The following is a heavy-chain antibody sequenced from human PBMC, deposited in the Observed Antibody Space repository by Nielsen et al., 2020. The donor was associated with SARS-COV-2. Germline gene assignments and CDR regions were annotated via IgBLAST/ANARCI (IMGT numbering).Heavy chain of an antibody. V-gene: IGHV3-7*01. D-gene: IGHD2/OR15-2a*01. Sequence: GGSLRLSCAASGFTFGSYWMSWVRQAPGKGLEWVANIKQDGSEKYYVDSVKGRFTISRDNAKNSLYLQMNSLRAEDTAVYYCARDVFYDTGAFDIWGQGTMVTVSS. J-gene: IGHJ3*02. CDR3: ARDVFYDTGAFDI. CDR2: IKQDGSEK. CDR1: GFTFGSYW.